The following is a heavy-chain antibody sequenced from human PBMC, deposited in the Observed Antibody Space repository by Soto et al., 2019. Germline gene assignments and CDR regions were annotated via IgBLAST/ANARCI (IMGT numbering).Heavy chain of an antibody. CDR1: GGSISSNSYY. J-gene: IGHJ4*02. Sequence: PSETLSLTCTVSGGSISSNSYYWGWIRQPPGKGLEWIGTTYYTGSTYYNPSLKSRVTISVDMSKNQFSLKVRSVTAADTAVYYCVSGPGTTADYWGQGTLVTVSS. CDR2: TYYTGST. CDR3: VSGPGTTADY. V-gene: IGHV4-39*01. D-gene: IGHD1-1*01.